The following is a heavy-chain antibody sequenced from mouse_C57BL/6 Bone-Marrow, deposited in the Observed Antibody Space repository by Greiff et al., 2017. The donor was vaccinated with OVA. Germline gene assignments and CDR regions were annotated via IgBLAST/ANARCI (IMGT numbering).Heavy chain of an antibody. CDR3: ARGCITTSY. D-gene: IGHD1-1*01. V-gene: IGHV5-6*01. CDR2: ISSGGSYT. CDR1: GFTFSSYG. J-gene: IGHJ3*01. Sequence: EVKLMESGGDLVKPGGSLKLSCAASGFTFSSYGMSWVRQTPDKRLEWVATISSGGSYTYYPDSVKGRFTISRDNAKNTLYLQMSSLKSEDTAMYYCARGCITTSYWGQGTLVTVSA.